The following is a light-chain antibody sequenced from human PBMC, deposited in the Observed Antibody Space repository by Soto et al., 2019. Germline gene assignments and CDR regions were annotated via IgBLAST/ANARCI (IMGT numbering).Light chain of an antibody. CDR3: QQYDNWPPIT. V-gene: IGKV3-15*01. CDR2: AAS. J-gene: IGKJ5*01. CDR1: QSVGSN. Sequence: VMTQSPATLSVSPGERVPLCCRVSQSVGSNLAWYQQKHGQPPRLLIYAASTTATGIPARFSGSGSGTEFTLTISSLQSEDFAVYYCQQYDNWPPITFGQGTRLEIK.